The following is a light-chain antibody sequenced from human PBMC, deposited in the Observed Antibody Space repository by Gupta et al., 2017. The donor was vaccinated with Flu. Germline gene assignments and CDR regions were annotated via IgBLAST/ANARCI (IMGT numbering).Light chain of an antibody. J-gene: IGKJ4*01. Sequence: LYESVEEVIITSCWSKDVSNSLACLHQKPGKAPKSLIYAASRLQSGVPSKFSGSGSGTDFTLTINNLQPEDFATYFCQQYKNYPLTFGGGTRVEIK. CDR2: AAS. CDR1: KDVSNS. CDR3: QQYKNYPLT. V-gene: IGKV1-16*02.